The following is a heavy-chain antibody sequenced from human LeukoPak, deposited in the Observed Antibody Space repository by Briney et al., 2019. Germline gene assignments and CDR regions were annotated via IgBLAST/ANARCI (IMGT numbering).Heavy chain of an antibody. V-gene: IGHV3-30*18. CDR3: AKPRDIDSWAFDV. D-gene: IGHD2-15*01. CDR2: ISYDGSNK. J-gene: IGHJ3*01. CDR1: GFTFSSYG. Sequence: GGSLRLSCAASGFTFSSYGMHWVRQAPGKGLEWVAVISYDGSNKYYADSVKGRFTISRDNSKNTLNLQMNSLRTEDTAVFYCAKPRDIDSWAFDVWGQGTMVTVSS.